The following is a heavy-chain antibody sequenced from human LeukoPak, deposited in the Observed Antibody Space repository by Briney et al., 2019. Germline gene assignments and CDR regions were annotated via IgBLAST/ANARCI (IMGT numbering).Heavy chain of an antibody. Sequence: ASVKVSCKASGYTFTGYYMHWVRQAPGQGLEWMGRINPNSGGTNYAQKFQGRVTVTRDTSTSTVHMELSGLRSEDTAVYYCARDQEGFDYWGQGTLVTVSS. V-gene: IGHV1-2*06. J-gene: IGHJ4*02. CDR2: INPNSGGT. CDR1: GYTFTGYY. CDR3: ARDQEGFDY.